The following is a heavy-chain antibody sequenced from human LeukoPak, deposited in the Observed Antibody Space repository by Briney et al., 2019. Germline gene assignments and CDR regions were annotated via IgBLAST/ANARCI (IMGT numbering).Heavy chain of an antibody. D-gene: IGHD3-10*01. CDR1: GYSISNGYY. CDR2: IYHSGST. Sequence: PSETLSLTCTVSGYSISNGYYWGWIRQSPGKGLEWIGSIYHSGSTYYNPSLKSRVTISVDTSKNQFSLKLSSVTAADTAVYYCARQWGFGDVVYWGQGTLVTVSS. J-gene: IGHJ4*02. CDR3: ARQWGFGDVVY. V-gene: IGHV4-38-2*02.